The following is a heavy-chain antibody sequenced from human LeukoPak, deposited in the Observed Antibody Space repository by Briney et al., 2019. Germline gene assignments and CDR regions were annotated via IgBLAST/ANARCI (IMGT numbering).Heavy chain of an antibody. V-gene: IGHV1-2*02. CDR1: GYTFTGYY. CDR2: INPNSGGT. Sequence: ASVNVSCKASGYTFTGYYMHWVREAPGQGLEWMGWINPNSGGTNYAQKFQGRVTMTRDTSISTAYMELSRLRSGDTAVYYCVRDKSQLLYGRGVDAFDIWGQGTMVTVSS. CDR3: VRDKSQLLYGRGVDAFDI. J-gene: IGHJ3*02. D-gene: IGHD2-2*02.